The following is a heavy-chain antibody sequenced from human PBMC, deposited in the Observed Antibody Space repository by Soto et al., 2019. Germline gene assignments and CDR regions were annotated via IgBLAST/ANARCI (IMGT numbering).Heavy chain of an antibody. Sequence: GGSLRLSCAASGFTVSTNYMSWVRQAPGKGLEWVSVIYSGGTTYYADSVKGRFTISRDNSKNTLYLQMNSLRVEDTAVYYCASITMVRGVPGGYWGQGTLVTVSS. CDR2: IYSGGTT. CDR3: ASITMVRGVPGGY. V-gene: IGHV3-66*01. D-gene: IGHD3-10*01. J-gene: IGHJ4*02. CDR1: GFTVSTNY.